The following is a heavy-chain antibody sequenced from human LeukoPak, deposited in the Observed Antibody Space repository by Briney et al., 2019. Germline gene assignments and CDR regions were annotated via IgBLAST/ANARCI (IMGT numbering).Heavy chain of an antibody. Sequence: ASVKVSCKASGYTFTSYYMHWVRQAPGQGLEWMGRIIPILGIANYAQKFQGRVTITADKSTSTAYMELSSLRSEDTAVFYCARDLTYYYDSSGPGYWGQGTLVTVSS. V-gene: IGHV1-69*04. CDR1: GYTFTSYY. D-gene: IGHD3-22*01. CDR3: ARDLTYYYDSSGPGY. J-gene: IGHJ4*02. CDR2: IIPILGIA.